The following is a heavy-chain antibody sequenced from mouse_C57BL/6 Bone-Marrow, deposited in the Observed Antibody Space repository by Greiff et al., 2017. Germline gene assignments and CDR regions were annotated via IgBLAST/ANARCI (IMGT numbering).Heavy chain of an antibody. V-gene: IGHV1-20*01. J-gene: IGHJ2*01. Sequence: EVKLMESGPELVKPGDSVKISCKASGYSFTGYFMNWVMQSHGKSLEWIGRINPYNGDTFYNQKFKGKATLTVDKSSSTAHMELRSLTSEDSAVYYCARRGGIYDGYQGVFDYWGQGTTLTVSS. CDR3: ARRGGIYDGYQGVFDY. CDR2: INPYNGDT. D-gene: IGHD2-3*01. CDR1: GYSFTGYF.